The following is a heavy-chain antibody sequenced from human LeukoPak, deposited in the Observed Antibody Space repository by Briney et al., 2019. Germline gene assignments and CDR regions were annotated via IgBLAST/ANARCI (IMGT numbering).Heavy chain of an antibody. CDR1: GFTFSSYA. CDR3: AKDPNPREYQLLYGY. Sequence: GSLRVSCAASGFTFSSYAMSGGRQAPGKGREWVSGISVGAGSTYYEHSVKGPFPISRDHSKNTLYMQMDSLRPEDTAVYYCAKDPNPREYQLLYGYWGQGTLVTVSS. D-gene: IGHD2-2*02. CDR2: ISVGAGST. V-gene: IGHV3-23*01. J-gene: IGHJ4*02.